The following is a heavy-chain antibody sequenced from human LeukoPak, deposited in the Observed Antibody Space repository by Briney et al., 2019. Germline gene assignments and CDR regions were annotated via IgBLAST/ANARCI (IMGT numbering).Heavy chain of an antibody. CDR3: ATDNYDSSGYPVTFGN. CDR1: GYTLTELS. D-gene: IGHD3-22*01. CDR2: FDAEDGET. J-gene: IGHJ4*02. Sequence: ASVKVSCKVSGYTLTELSMHWVRQAPGKGLEWMGGFDAEDGETIYAQKFQCRVTISEDTSTDTAYMELSSLRSEDTAVYYCATDNYDSSGYPVTFGNWGQGTLVTVSS. V-gene: IGHV1-24*01.